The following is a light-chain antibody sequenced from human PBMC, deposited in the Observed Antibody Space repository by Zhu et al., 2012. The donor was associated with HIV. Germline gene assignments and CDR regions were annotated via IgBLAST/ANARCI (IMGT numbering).Light chain of an antibody. CDR2: AAS. CDR3: QHLTIYPT. V-gene: IGKV1-9*01. CDR1: QGISNY. J-gene: IGKJ4*01. Sequence: DIQLTQSPSFLSASVGDRVTITCRASQGISNYLAWYHQKPGKAPKLLIDAASILQSGVPSRFSGSGSGTEFTLTISSLQPEDFATYYCQHLTIYPTFGGGSKVEIK.